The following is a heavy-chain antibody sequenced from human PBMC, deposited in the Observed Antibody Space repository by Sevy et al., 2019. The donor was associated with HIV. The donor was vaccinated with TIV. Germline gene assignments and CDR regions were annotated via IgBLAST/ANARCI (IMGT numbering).Heavy chain of an antibody. CDR3: AGELTGDPVFDY. J-gene: IGHJ4*02. V-gene: IGHV4-38-2*02. CDR2: IYHSGST. CDR1: GYSISSGYY. Sequence: SETLSLTCAVSGYSISSGYYWGWIRQPPGKGLEWIGSIYHSGSTYYNPSLRSRVTISVDTSKNQFSLKLSSVTAADTAVYYWAGELTGDPVFDYWGQGTLVTVSS. D-gene: IGHD7-27*01.